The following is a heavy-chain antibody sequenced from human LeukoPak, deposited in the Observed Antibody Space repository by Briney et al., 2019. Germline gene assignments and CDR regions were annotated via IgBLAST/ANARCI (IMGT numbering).Heavy chain of an antibody. CDR1: GFTVSAIY. CDR2: IYSGGST. Sequence: PGGSLRLSCAASGFTVSAIYMSWVRQAPGKGLEGVSVIYSGGSTYYADSVKGRFTISSDNSKNTLYLQINSLRAEDTAVYYCARGRYDSSGYYIYDAFDMWGQGTMVTVSS. V-gene: IGHV3-53*01. D-gene: IGHD3-22*01. J-gene: IGHJ3*02. CDR3: ARGRYDSSGYYIYDAFDM.